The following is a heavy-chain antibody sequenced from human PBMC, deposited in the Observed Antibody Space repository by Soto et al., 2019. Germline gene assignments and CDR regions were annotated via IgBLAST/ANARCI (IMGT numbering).Heavy chain of an antibody. Sequence: EVQLVESGGGLVQPGGSLRLSCAASGFTFSSSWMSWVRQAAGKGLEWVANIKQDGSEKYYVDSVKGRFTISGDNAKNSLYLQMNSLRAEDTAVYYCARRITAAGAYDYWGQGTLVTVSS. V-gene: IGHV3-7*01. D-gene: IGHD6-13*01. CDR2: IKQDGSEK. CDR1: GFTFSSSW. J-gene: IGHJ4*02. CDR3: ARRITAAGAYDY.